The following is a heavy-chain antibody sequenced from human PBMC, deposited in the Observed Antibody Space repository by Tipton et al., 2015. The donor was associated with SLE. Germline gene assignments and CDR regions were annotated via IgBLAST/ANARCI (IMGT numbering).Heavy chain of an antibody. J-gene: IGHJ3*02. Sequence: TLSLTCTVSGASISSYYWNWIRKAPGKGLEWIAFMDHSGSTYYSPSLKSRVTISVDTSKNQFSLKLSSVTAADTAVYYCARGSGLEGAPDAFDIWGQGTMVTVSS. CDR2: MDHSGST. CDR1: GASISSYY. D-gene: IGHD1-26*01. CDR3: ARGSGLEGAPDAFDI. V-gene: IGHV4-59*12.